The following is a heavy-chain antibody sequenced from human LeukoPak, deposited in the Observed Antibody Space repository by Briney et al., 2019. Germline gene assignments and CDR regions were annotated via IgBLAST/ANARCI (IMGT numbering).Heavy chain of an antibody. CDR2: IYYSGST. Sequence: SETLSLTCTVSGGSISSSSYYWGWIRQPPGKGLEWIGSIYYSGSTYYNPSLKSRVTISVDTSKNQFSLKLSSVTAADTAVYYCARGSTIFGVVINPHWGQGTLVTVSS. CDR3: ARGSTIFGVVINPH. D-gene: IGHD3-3*01. CDR1: GGSISSSSYY. J-gene: IGHJ4*02. V-gene: IGHV4-39*01.